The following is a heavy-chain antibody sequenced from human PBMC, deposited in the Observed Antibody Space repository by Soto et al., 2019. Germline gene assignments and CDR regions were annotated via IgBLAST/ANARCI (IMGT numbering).Heavy chain of an antibody. CDR1: GGSLIDDY. Sequence: QVQLQESGPGLVKPLETVSLTCTVSGGSLIDDYWNWIRQPPGKGLEWIGYVYSSGSINYNPSVKSRVTISVDRSKNQFALKLSSVTAADTAVYYCARGNDWKSSTFDIWGHGTMVSVSS. D-gene: IGHD2-21*01. CDR3: ARGNDWKSSTFDI. V-gene: IGHV4-59*01. CDR2: VYSSGSI. J-gene: IGHJ3*02.